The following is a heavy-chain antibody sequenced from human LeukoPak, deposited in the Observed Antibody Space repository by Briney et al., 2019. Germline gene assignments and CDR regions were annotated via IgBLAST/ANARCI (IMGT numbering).Heavy chain of an antibody. V-gene: IGHV3-48*01. Sequence: GGSLRLSCAASGFTFSSYSMNWVRQAPGKGLEWVSYISSSSSTIYYADSVKGRFTISRDNAKNSLYLQMNSLRAEDTAVYYCARSVAPAAKMDVWGEGTTVTVSS. D-gene: IGHD2-2*01. CDR2: ISSSSSTI. CDR1: GFTFSSYS. J-gene: IGHJ6*04. CDR3: ARSVAPAAKMDV.